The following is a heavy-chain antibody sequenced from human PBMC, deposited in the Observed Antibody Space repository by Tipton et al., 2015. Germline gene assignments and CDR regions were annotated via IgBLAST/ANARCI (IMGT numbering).Heavy chain of an antibody. D-gene: IGHD3-3*01. CDR2: ISGTGDSV. CDR1: GFTFRDYY. CDR3: VRGAVIVPGRSHFGLDV. V-gene: IGHV3-11*01. Sequence: SLRLSCVASGFTFRDYYMSWMRQAPGKGLEWVSDISGTGDSVHYADSVKGRFSISRDNAKNSLYLQMISLSGEDMGVYYCVRGAVIVPGRSHFGLDVWGQGTTVIVSS. J-gene: IGHJ6*01.